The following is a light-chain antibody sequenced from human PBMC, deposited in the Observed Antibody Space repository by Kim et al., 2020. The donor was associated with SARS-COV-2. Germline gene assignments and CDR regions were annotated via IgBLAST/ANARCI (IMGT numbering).Light chain of an antibody. Sequence: EIVMTQAPATLSVSPGERATLSCRASQSVSSNLAWYQQKPGQAPRLLIYGASTRATGIPARFSSSGSGTEFTLTISSLQSEDFAVYYCQQYNNWPPRTTFGGGTKVDIK. CDR1: QSVSSN. CDR2: GAS. J-gene: IGKJ4*01. V-gene: IGKV3-15*01. CDR3: QQYNNWPPRTT.